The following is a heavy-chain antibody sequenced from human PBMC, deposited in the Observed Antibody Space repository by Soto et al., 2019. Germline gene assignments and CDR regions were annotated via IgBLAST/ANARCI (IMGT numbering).Heavy chain of an antibody. J-gene: IGHJ4*02. Sequence: GGSLRLSCAASGFTFSNYAMSWVRQAPGKGLEWVSAISGSGGSTYYADSVKGRFTISRDNSKNTLFLQMNSLRAEDTAVYYCAKDPTFYYDTSGPQAGRHYFDYWGQGTLVTVSS. CDR2: ISGSGGST. CDR1: GFTFSNYA. CDR3: AKDPTFYYDTSGPQAGRHYFDY. D-gene: IGHD3-22*01. V-gene: IGHV3-23*01.